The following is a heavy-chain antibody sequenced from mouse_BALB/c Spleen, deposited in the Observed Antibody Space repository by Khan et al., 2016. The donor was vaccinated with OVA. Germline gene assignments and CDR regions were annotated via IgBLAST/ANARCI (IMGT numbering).Heavy chain of an antibody. J-gene: IGHJ3*01. CDR1: DYTFTNYW. CDR3: VNHGSSSAWFTY. V-gene: IGHV1-7*01. Sequence: VQLQQSGAELAKPGASVKMSCKASDYTFTNYWMHWVKQRPGQGLEWIGYINPSTDYTEYNQKFKDKATLTADKSSSTAYMQLISLTSEDSAVYYCVNHGSSSAWFTYWGQGTLVTVSA. D-gene: IGHD1-1*01. CDR2: INPSTDYT.